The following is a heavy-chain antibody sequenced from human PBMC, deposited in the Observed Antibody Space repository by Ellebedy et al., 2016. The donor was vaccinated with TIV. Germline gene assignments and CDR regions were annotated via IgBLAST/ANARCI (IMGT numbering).Heavy chain of an antibody. V-gene: IGHV3-23*01. Sequence: GESLKISCAGSGFSFSNYAMHWVRQAPGEGLEWVSGLSGSGGTTHYADSVKGRFTISRDNSKNILYLQMTGLRAADTATYFCARDRASGTSPNWFDPWGRGTLVSVSS. J-gene: IGHJ5*02. D-gene: IGHD1-26*01. CDR1: GFSFSNYA. CDR2: LSGSGGTT. CDR3: ARDRASGTSPNWFDP.